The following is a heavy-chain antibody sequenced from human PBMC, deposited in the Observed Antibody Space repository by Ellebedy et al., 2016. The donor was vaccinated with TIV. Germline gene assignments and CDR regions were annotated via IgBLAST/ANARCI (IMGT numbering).Heavy chain of an antibody. CDR3: ARRGGWYTPYDY. V-gene: IGHV4-59*01. CDR1: GDSISGYY. D-gene: IGHD6-19*01. Sequence: MPGGSLRLSCTVSGDSISGYYWSWIRQPPGKGLEWIGYIYSSGSGEYNPSLKSRVTMSVDTSRGQFSLRLNSVTAADTAVYYCARRGGWYTPYDYWGQGTLVTVSS. CDR2: IYSSGSG. J-gene: IGHJ4*02.